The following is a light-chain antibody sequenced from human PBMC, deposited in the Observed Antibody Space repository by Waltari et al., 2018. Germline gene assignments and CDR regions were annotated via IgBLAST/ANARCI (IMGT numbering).Light chain of an antibody. CDR2: DVN. CDR1: SSDVGGHDY. CDR3: SSYSTSSSLIL. J-gene: IGLJ2*01. V-gene: IGLV2-14*03. Sequence: QSALSQPASVSGSPGQSITISCTGASSDVGGHDYVSWYQQHPGKAPKLIIRDVNNRPSGVSNRFSGSKSGNTASLTISGLQAEEEADYYCSSYSTSSSLILFGEGTKVTVL.